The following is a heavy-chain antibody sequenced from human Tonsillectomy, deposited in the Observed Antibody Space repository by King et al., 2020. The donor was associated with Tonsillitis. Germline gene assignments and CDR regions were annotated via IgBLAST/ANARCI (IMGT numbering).Heavy chain of an antibody. CDR3: ASYDTALAKGFDY. CDR1: GGSISSNSCY. CDR2: IYYSGST. D-gene: IGHD5-18*01. Sequence: QLQESGPGLVKPSETLSLTCTVSGGSISSNSCYWGWIRQPPGKGLEGIANIYYSGSTYYNPSLKSRVTISVDTSKNQLSLKLNSETAADTAVYYCASYDTALAKGFDYWGQGTLVTVSS. V-gene: IGHV4-39*01. J-gene: IGHJ4*02.